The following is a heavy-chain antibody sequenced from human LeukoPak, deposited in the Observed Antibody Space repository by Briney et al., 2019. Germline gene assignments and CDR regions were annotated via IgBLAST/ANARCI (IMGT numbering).Heavy chain of an antibody. Sequence: NTSETLSLTCAVYGGSFSGYYWSWIRQPPGKGLEWIGEINHSGSTNYNPSLKSRVTISVDTSKNQFSLKLSSVTAADTAVYYCARVNYGGNYYYYYYMDVWGKGTTVTISS. CDR2: INHSGST. CDR3: ARVNYGGNYYYYYYMDV. V-gene: IGHV4-34*01. J-gene: IGHJ6*03. CDR1: GGSFSGYY. D-gene: IGHD4-23*01.